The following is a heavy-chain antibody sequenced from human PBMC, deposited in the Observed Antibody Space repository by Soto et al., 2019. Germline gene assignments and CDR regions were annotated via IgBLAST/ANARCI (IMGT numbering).Heavy chain of an antibody. Sequence: SETLSLTCTVSGGSISSYYWSWIRQPPGKGLEWIGYIYYSGSTNYNPSLKSRVTISVDTSKNQFSLKLSSVTAADTAAYYCARSTAIVTGSNFDYWGQGTLVTVSA. CDR1: GGSISSYY. CDR2: IYYSGST. D-gene: IGHD1-26*01. J-gene: IGHJ4*02. V-gene: IGHV4-59*01. CDR3: ARSTAIVTGSNFDY.